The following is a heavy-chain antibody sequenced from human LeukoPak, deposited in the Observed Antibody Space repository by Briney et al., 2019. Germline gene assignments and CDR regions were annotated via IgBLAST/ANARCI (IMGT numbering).Heavy chain of an antibody. V-gene: IGHV7-4-1*02. CDR2: INTYTGNP. CDR1: GYTFTSYA. J-gene: IGHJ4*02. CDR3: ARQGPGYCGSTRCYGVGH. D-gene: IGHD2-2*01. Sequence: ASVKVSCKASGYTFTSYAMNWVRQAPGQGLEWMGWINTYTGNPTYAQGFTGRFVFSLDTSVSTAYLQISSLKVEDTAVYYCARQGPGYCGSTRCYGVGHWGQGTLVTVSS.